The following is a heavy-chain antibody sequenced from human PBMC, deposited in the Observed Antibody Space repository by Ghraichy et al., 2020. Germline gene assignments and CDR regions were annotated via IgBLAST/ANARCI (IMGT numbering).Heavy chain of an antibody. V-gene: IGHV3-7*01. CDR1: GFTFSSYW. J-gene: IGHJ6*02. Sequence: GESLNISCAASGFTFSSYWMSWVRQAPGKGLEWVANIKQDGSEKYYVDSVKGRFTISRDNAKNSLYLQMNSLRAEDTAVYYCARDYNMVYSSSWYPPNYYGIDLWGQGTTVTVSS. D-gene: IGHD6-13*01. CDR3: ARDYNMVYSSSWYPPNYYGIDL. CDR2: IKQDGSEK.